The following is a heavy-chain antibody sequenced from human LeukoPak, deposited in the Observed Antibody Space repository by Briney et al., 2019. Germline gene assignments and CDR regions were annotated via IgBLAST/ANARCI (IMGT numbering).Heavy chain of an antibody. CDR1: GGSIRSYC. J-gene: IGHJ4*02. V-gene: IGHV4-59*01. CDR3: VRGGVATIDY. Sequence: PSETLPLTCTVSGGSIRSYCWSWIRQSPGKGLEWIGYIYYTGSSNYNPSLKSRVTISVDTSKNQFSLKLNFVTAADTAVYYCVRGGVATIDYWGQGTLVTVSS. CDR2: IYYTGSS. D-gene: IGHD5-12*01.